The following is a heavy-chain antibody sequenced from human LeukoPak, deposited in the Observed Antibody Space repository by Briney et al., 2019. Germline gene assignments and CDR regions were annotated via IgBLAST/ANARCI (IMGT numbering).Heavy chain of an antibody. Sequence: SETLSLTCTVSGGSISSYYWSWIRQPPGKGLEWIGYIYYSGSTNYNPSLKSRVTISVDTSKNQFSLKLSSVTAADTAVYYCARAGGSGSYYPFGYWGQGTLVTVSS. CDR3: ARAGGSGSYYPFGY. V-gene: IGHV4-59*01. J-gene: IGHJ4*02. D-gene: IGHD3-10*01. CDR1: GGSISSYY. CDR2: IYYSGST.